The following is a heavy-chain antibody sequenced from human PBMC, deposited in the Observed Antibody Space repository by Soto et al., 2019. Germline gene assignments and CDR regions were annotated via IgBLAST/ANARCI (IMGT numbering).Heavy chain of an antibody. CDR2: ISGSGGST. CDR1: GFTFSSYA. D-gene: IGHD3-10*01. J-gene: IGHJ3*01. CDR3: AKDLEFYDAFDL. V-gene: IGHV3-23*01. Sequence: GGFMRVSCAASGFTFSSYAMILVRKAPGKGLEWVSAISGSGGSTYYADSVKGRFTISRDNSKNTLYLQMNSLRAEDTAVYYCAKDLEFYDAFDLWGQGTMVTVSS.